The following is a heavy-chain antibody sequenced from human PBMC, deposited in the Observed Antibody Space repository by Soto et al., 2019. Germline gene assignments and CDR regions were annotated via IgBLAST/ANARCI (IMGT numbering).Heavy chain of an antibody. Sequence: EVQLLESGGGLVQPGGCLRLSCTASGFTFSTYAMSWVRQAPGKGLEWVSAISASGESTYSADSVKGRFTISRDNSMNALCLQMSSLRIEDTAVYYCAHPRGYGVFDAYDIWGPGTMVTVSS. V-gene: IGHV3-23*01. J-gene: IGHJ3*02. CDR3: AHPRGYGVFDAYDI. CDR1: GFTFSTYA. CDR2: ISASGEST. D-gene: IGHD4-17*01.